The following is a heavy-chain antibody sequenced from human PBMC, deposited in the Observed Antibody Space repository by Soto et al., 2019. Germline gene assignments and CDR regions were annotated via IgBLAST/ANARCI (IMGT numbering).Heavy chain of an antibody. CDR3: ARDRNSWLQLEPDY. Sequence: QAQLVESGGGVVQPGRSLRLSCAASGFTFSSYAMHWVRQAPGKGLEWVAVISYDGSNKYYADSVKGRFTISRDNSKNTLYLQMNSLRAEDTAVYYCARDRNSWLQLEPDYWGQGTLVTVSS. CDR2: ISYDGSNK. D-gene: IGHD1-1*01. V-gene: IGHV3-30-3*01. J-gene: IGHJ4*02. CDR1: GFTFSSYA.